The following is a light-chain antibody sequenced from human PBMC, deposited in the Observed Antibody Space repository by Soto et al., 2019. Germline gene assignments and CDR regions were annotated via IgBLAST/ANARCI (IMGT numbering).Light chain of an antibody. Sequence: VLTQPPSASGTPGQRVTISCSGSRSSVGSNTVNWYQHLPGTAPKLLIYSNNHRPSGVPDRFSASKAGASASLAISGLQSADEGDYYCAAWDASLGGFYVFGSGTKVTVL. J-gene: IGLJ1*01. CDR3: AAWDASLGGFYV. V-gene: IGLV1-44*01. CDR1: RSSVGSNT. CDR2: SNN.